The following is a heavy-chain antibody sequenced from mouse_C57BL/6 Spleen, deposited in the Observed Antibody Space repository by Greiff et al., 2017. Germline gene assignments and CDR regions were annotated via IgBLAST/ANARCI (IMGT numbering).Heavy chain of an antibody. J-gene: IGHJ2*01. CDR3: AREGYYGSSYVFDY. CDR2: ISYSGST. CDR1: GYSITSGYD. D-gene: IGHD1-1*01. Sequence: EVKLMESGPGMVKPSQSLSLTCTVTGYSITSGYDWHWIRHFPGNKLEWMGYISYSGSTNYNPSLKSRISITHDTSTNHFFLKLNSVTTEDTATYSCAREGYYGSSYVFDYWGQGTTLTVSS. V-gene: IGHV3-1*01.